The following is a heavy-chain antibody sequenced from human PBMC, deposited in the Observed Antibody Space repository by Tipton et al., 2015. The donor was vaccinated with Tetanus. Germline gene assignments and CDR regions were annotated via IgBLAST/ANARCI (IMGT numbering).Heavy chain of an antibody. J-gene: IGHJ5*02. D-gene: IGHD6-13*01. V-gene: IGHV1-69*01. CDR3: AREVAAAEDWFDP. Sequence: QSGPEVKKPGSSVKVSCKASGGTFSSYAISWVRQAPGQGLEWMGGIIPIFGTANYAQKFQGRVTITADESTSTAYMELSSLRSEDTAVHYCAREVAAAEDWFDPWGQGTLVTVSS. CDR1: GGTFSSYA. CDR2: IIPIFGTA.